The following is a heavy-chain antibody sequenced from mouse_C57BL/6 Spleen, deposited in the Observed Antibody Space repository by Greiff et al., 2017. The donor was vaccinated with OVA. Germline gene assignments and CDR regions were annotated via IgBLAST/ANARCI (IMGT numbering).Heavy chain of an antibody. CDR1: GFSLTSYG. J-gene: IGHJ2*01. V-gene: IGHV2-2*01. CDR2: IWSGGST. Sequence: VKLEESGPGLVQPSQSLSITCTVSGFSLTSYGVHWVRQSPGKGLEWLGVIWSGGSTDYNAAFISRLSISKDNSKSQVFLKMNRLQADDTAIYYCARSPRASSPYYFDYWGQGTTLTVSS. D-gene: IGHD3-3*01. CDR3: ARSPRASSPYYFDY.